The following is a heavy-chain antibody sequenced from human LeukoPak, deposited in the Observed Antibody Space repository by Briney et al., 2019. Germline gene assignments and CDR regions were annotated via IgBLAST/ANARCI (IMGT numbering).Heavy chain of an antibody. J-gene: IGHJ6*02. D-gene: IGHD3-16*01. Sequence: SETLSLTCDVSGGSRINAGWWSWVRQPPGKGLEWIGEIFHSGSTKYNPSLESRVTISVDKSNHQFTLEMNSVTAADTAIYYCARDLGYYYGLDIWSRGTTATVSS. CDR2: IFHSGST. V-gene: IGHV4-4*02. CDR1: GGSRINAGW. CDR3: ARDLGYYYGLDI.